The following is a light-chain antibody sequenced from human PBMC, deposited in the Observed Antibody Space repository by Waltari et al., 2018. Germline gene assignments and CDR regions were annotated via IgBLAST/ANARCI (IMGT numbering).Light chain of an antibody. CDR2: DAS. V-gene: IGKV3-11*01. J-gene: IGKJ2*01. CDR3: QLRTNLMFT. CDR1: QSVSSS. Sequence: EIVLTQSPATLSLSPGAIATPSCRASQSVSSSLAWYQQTPGQAPRLLIYDASNRATGIPARFSGSRSGTDFTLTISSLEPEDFTVYYCQLRTNLMFTFGQGSKLEI.